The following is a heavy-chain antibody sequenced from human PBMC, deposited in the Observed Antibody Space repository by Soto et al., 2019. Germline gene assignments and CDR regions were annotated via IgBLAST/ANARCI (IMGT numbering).Heavy chain of an antibody. D-gene: IGHD2-2*01. CDR1: GYTFTSYD. CDR2: MNPNSGNT. J-gene: IGHJ6*03. CDR3: ARVLTGYCISTSCYVQGYYYYYYMDV. Sequence: ASVKVSCKASGYTFTSYDINWVRQATGQGLEWMGWMNPNSGNTGYAQKFQGRVTMTRNTSISTAYMELSSLRSEDTAVYYRARVLTGYCISTSCYVQGYYYYYYMDVWGKGTTVTVSS. V-gene: IGHV1-8*01.